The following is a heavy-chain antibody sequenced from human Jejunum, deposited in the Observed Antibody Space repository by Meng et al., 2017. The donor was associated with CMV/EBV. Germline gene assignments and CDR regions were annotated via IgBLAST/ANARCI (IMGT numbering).Heavy chain of an antibody. D-gene: IGHD1-26*01. CDR3: ARGGVHIGSYLGSDYFDS. V-gene: IGHV3-11*04. CDR1: SAHY. J-gene: IGHJ4*02. CDR2: ISHTGFTK. Sequence: SAHYMTGVRQAPGKGLEWISYISHTGFTKYYADSVKRRFTISRDNANNSLYLQMDSLGGEDSGVYYCARGGVHIGSYLGSDYFDSWGQGARVTVSS.